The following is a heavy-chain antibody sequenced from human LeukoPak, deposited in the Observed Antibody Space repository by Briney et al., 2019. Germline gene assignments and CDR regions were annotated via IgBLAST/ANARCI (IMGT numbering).Heavy chain of an antibody. CDR3: ARGAGSSSYEYFQH. D-gene: IGHD6-13*01. V-gene: IGHV3-74*01. CDR1: GFTFGSYW. CDR2: INTDGGST. Sequence: GGSLRLSCAASGFTFGSYWMHWVRQAPGKGLVWVSRINTDGGSTTYADSVKGRFTISRDNAKNTLYLQMNSLRAEDTAVYYCARGAGSSSYEYFQHWGQGTLVTVSS. J-gene: IGHJ1*01.